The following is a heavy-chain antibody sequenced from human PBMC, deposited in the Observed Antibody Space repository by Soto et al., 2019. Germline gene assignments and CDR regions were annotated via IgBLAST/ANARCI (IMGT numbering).Heavy chain of an antibody. CDR3: ASSSGSYYAGAFDI. Sequence: GGSLRLSCAASGFTFSSYDMHWVRQATGKGLEWVSAIGTAGDTYYPGSVKGRFTISRENAKNSLYLQMNSLRAEDTAVYYCASSSGSYYAGAFDIWGQGTMVTVSS. D-gene: IGHD1-26*01. V-gene: IGHV3-13*01. J-gene: IGHJ3*02. CDR2: IGTAGDT. CDR1: GFTFSSYD.